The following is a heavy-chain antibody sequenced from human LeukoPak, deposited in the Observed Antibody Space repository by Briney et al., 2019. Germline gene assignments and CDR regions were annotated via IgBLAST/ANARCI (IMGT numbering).Heavy chain of an antibody. CDR3: AKVAYYYGSGSYSRRTDFDY. CDR2: MSYDGSSK. D-gene: IGHD3-10*01. V-gene: IGHV3-30*18. J-gene: IGHJ4*02. Sequence: PGGSLRLSCAASGFTFSNYGMHWVRQAPGKGLKWVAVMSYDGSSKYYADSVKGRFTISRDNSKSTLYLQMNSLRAEDTAVYYCAKVAYYYGSGSYSRRTDFDYWGQGTLVTVSS. CDR1: GFTFSNYG.